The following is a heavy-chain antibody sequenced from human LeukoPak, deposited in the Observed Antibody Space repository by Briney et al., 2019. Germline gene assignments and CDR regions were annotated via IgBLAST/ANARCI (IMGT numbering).Heavy chain of an antibody. J-gene: IGHJ4*02. CDR1: GGSFSGYY. CDR3: ARGGVPAANSRRYYFDC. D-gene: IGHD2-2*01. CDR2: INHSGST. V-gene: IGHV4-34*01. Sequence: SETLSLTCAVYGGSFSGYYWSWIRQPPGKGLEWIGEINHSGSTNYNPSLKSRVTISVDTSKNQFSLKLSSVSAADTAVYYCARGGVPAANSRRYYFDCWGQGTLVTVSS.